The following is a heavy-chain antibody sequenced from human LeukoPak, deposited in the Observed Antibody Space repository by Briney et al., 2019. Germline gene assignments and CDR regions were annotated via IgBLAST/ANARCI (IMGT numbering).Heavy chain of an antibody. V-gene: IGHV4-34*01. J-gene: IGHJ3*02. CDR3: ASSAIVVVPAADAFDI. CDR2: INHSGST. Sequence: SETLSLTCAVYGGSFSGYYWSWIRQPPGKGLEWIGEINHSGSTNYNPSLKRRVTISVDTSKNQFSLKLSSVTAADTAVYYCASSAIVVVPAADAFDIWGQGTMVTVSS. CDR1: GGSFSGYY. D-gene: IGHD2-2*01.